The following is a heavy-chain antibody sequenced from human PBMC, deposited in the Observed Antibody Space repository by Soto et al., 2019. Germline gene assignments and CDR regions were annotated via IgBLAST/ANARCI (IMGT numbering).Heavy chain of an antibody. D-gene: IGHD3-22*01. V-gene: IGHV1-69*13. CDR2: IIPIFGTA. Sequence: GASVTVSCKASGGTFGSYASSWVRQAPGQGLEWMGGIIPIFGTANYAQKFQGRVTITADESTSTAYMELSSLRSEDTAVYYCARGGDSSAPLDYWGQGTLVTVSS. J-gene: IGHJ4*02. CDR1: GGTFGSYA. CDR3: ARGGDSSAPLDY.